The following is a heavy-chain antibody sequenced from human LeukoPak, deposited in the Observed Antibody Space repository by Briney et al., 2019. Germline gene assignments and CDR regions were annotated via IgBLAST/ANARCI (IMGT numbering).Heavy chain of an antibody. D-gene: IGHD3-9*01. V-gene: IGHV1-24*01. Sequence: GASVKVSCKVSGYTLTELSMHWVRQAPGKGLEWMGGFDPEDGETIYAQKFQGRVTMTEDTSTDTAYMELSSLRSEDTAVYYRATTPSYDILTGWYYFDYWGQGTLVTVSS. CDR1: GYTLTELS. CDR3: ATTPSYDILTGWYYFDY. J-gene: IGHJ4*02. CDR2: FDPEDGET.